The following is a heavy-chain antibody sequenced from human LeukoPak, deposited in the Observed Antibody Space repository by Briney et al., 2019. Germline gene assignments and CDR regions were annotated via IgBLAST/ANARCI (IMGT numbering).Heavy chain of an antibody. V-gene: IGHV1-2*02. CDR2: INPNSGGT. CDR1: GYTFTGYY. Sequence: ASVKVSYKASGYTFTGYYMHWVRQAPGQGLEWMGWINPNSGGTNYAQKFQGRVTMTRDTSISTAYMELSRLRSDDTAVYYCARVGGRYNWFDPWGQGTLVTVSS. CDR3: ARVGGRYNWFDP. D-gene: IGHD1-26*01. J-gene: IGHJ5*02.